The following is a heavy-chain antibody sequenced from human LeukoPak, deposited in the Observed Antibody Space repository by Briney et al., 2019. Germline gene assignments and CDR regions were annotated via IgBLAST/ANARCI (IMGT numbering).Heavy chain of an antibody. V-gene: IGHV3-9*01. CDR2: ISWNSGLI. D-gene: IGHD2-15*01. CDR3: AKERSSAIDY. CDR1: GSKFDDYA. Sequence: PGGSLRLSCAASGSKFDDYAMHWVRQVPGKGLEWVSGISWNSGLIDYADSVKGRFSISRDNAKNSLYLQMNSLEAEDTALYYCAKERSSAIDYWGQGTLVTVSS. J-gene: IGHJ4*02.